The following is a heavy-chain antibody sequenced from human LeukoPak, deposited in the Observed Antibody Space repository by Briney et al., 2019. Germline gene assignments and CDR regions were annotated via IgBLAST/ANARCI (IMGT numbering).Heavy chain of an antibody. CDR1: DGSISSSSYY. J-gene: IGHJ4*02. CDR3: ARGSWIQSSPAIYYFDY. Sequence: PSETLSLTCTVSDGSISSSSYYWGWIRQPPGKGLEWIGGIYYSGSTYYNPSLKSRVTLSVDTSKNQFSLKLSSVTAADTAVYYCARGSWIQSSPAIYYFDYWGQGTLVTVSS. D-gene: IGHD5-18*01. V-gene: IGHV4-39*07. CDR2: IYYSGST.